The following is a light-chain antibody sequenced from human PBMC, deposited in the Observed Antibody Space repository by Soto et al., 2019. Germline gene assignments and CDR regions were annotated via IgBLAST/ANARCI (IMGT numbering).Light chain of an antibody. V-gene: IGKV3-11*01. Sequence: EIVLTQSPATLSLSPGDRATLSCRASQRVSSYLAWYQQKHGQAPRLLIYDASNRATGIPARFSGSGSGTDFTLTISSLEPEDFAVYYCQQRRKWPFTFGPGTKVDIK. J-gene: IGKJ3*01. CDR1: QRVSSY. CDR2: DAS. CDR3: QQRRKWPFT.